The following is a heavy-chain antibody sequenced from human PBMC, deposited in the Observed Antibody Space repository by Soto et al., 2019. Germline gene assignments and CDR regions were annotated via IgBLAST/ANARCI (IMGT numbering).Heavy chain of an antibody. Sequence: QVQLQESGPGLVKPSQTLSLTCTVSGASITSGGYYWSWIRQHPGKGLEWIGYIYYSGSTYYNPSLKSRVTMSIHTSESQLSLXXTXVXXXXXXXXXXXXXXXXXGQGILVTISS. CDR3: XXXXXXX. CDR1: GASITSGGYY. CDR2: IYYSGST. J-gene: IGHJ4*01. V-gene: IGHV4-31*03.